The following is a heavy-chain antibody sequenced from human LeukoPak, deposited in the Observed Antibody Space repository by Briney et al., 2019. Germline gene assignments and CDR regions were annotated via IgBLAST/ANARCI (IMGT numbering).Heavy chain of an antibody. CDR1: GGTFSSNA. CDR3: ARMYYYDSSGYLGY. Sequence: SVKVSCKASGGTFSSNAISWVRQAPGQGLEWMGRIIPIFGTTNYAQKFQGRVTITTDESTNTAYMGLSSLRSQDTAVYYCARMYYYDSSGYLGYWGQGTLVTVSS. J-gene: IGHJ4*02. V-gene: IGHV1-69*05. CDR2: IIPIFGTT. D-gene: IGHD3-22*01.